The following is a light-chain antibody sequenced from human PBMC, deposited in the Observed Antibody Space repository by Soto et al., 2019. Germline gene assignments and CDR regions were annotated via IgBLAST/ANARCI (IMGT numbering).Light chain of an antibody. Sequence: QSVLTQPASVSGSPGQSITISCTGTTTDVGSNSLVSWYRQPPGKAPKLMIYEGDKRPSGISNRFSGSKSGNTASLTISGLQADDAADYYCSAFVGTNLVFGGGTKLTVL. CDR2: EGD. J-gene: IGLJ3*02. V-gene: IGLV2-23*01. CDR3: SAFVGTNLV. CDR1: TTDVGSNSL.